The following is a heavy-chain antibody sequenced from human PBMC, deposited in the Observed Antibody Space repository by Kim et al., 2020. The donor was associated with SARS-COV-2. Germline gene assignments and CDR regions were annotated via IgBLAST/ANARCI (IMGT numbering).Heavy chain of an antibody. CDR1: GFTFSSYA. D-gene: IGHD6-13*01. CDR2: ISYDGSNK. Sequence: GGSLRLSCAASGFTFSSYAMHWVRQAPGKGLEWVAVISYDGSNKYYADSVKGRFTISRDNSKNTLYLQMNSLRAEDTAVYYCARDPNSSKPGYFQHWGQGTLVTVSS. V-gene: IGHV3-30*04. J-gene: IGHJ1*01. CDR3: ARDPNSSKPGYFQH.